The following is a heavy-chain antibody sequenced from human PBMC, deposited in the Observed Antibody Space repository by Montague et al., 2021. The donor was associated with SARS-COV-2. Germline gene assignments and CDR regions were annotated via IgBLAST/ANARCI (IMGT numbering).Heavy chain of an antibody. CDR1: GGSISSGGYY. D-gene: IGHD6-13*01. CDR2: IYYSGST. Sequence: ILSLTCTVSGGSISSGGYYWSWIRQHPGKGLEWFGYIYYSGSTYYXXXLKSRVTISVDTYKNQFSLKLSSVTAADTAVYYCARDVGWYSSSWFDYWGQGTLVTVSS. V-gene: IGHV4-31*03. J-gene: IGHJ4*02. CDR3: ARDVGWYSSSWFDY.